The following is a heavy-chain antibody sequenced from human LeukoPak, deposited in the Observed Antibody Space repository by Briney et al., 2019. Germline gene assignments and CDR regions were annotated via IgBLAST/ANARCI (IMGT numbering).Heavy chain of an antibody. D-gene: IGHD6-6*01. CDR1: GYTFTVYY. V-gene: IGHV1-2*02. CDR2: INPNSGGT. J-gene: IGHJ6*02. Sequence: ASVKVSFKASGYTFTVYYMHGVRQAPGQGREWMGWINPNSGGTNYAQKFQGRVTITRDTSISTAYMELSRLRSDDTAVYYCARGGQLPSSIAARPAYYYYGMDVWGQGTTVTVSS. CDR3: ARGGQLPSSIAARPAYYYYGMDV.